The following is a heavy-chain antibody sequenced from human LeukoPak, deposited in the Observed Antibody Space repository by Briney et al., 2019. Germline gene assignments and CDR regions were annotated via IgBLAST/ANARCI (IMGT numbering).Heavy chain of an antibody. CDR1: GGSISSGGYY. CDR3: ARDGGASNFDY. D-gene: IGHD4-23*01. Sequence: TSETLSLTCTVSGGSISSGGYYWSWIRQHPGKGLEWIGYIYYSGSTYYNPSLKSRVTISVDTSKNQFSLKLSSVTAADTAVYYCARDGGASNFDYWGQGTLVTVSS. V-gene: IGHV4-31*03. J-gene: IGHJ4*02. CDR2: IYYSGST.